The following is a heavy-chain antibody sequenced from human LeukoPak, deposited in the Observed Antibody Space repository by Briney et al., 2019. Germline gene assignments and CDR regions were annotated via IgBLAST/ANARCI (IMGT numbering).Heavy chain of an antibody. CDR3: ARHYASGTYYNPLGY. D-gene: IGHD3-10*01. J-gene: IGHJ4*02. V-gene: IGHV5-51*01. CDR2: IYPGDSDT. Sequence: GESLKISFQGSGHSFTTNWIAWVRQMPGKGLEWMGTIYPGDSDTRYSPSFRGQVTISADKSISTTYLQWSSLKASDTAMYYCARHYASGTYYNPLGYWGQGTLVTVSS. CDR1: GHSFTTNW.